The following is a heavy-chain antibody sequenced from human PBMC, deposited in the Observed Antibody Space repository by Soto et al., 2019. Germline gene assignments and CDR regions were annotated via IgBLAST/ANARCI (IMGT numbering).Heavy chain of an antibody. CDR1: GFTFSSSG. V-gene: IGHV3-33*01. J-gene: IGHJ5*02. Sequence: GGSLRLSCAASGFTFSSSGMHWVRQAPGKGLEWVAVIWYDGSNKYYADSVKGRFTISRDNSKNTLYLQMNSLRAEDTAVYYCARTGDVPAAIGSWFDPWGQGTLVTVSS. CDR2: IWYDGSNK. CDR3: ARTGDVPAAIGSWFDP. D-gene: IGHD2-2*02.